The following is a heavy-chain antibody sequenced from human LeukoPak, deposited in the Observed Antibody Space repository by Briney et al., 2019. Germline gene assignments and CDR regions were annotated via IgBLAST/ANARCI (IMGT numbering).Heavy chain of an antibody. V-gene: IGHV1-69*04. D-gene: IGHD6-13*01. CDR1: GGTFISYA. CDR2: IIPLLGIA. Sequence: ASVKVSCKASGGTFISYAISWGRQAPGQGLEWVGRIIPLLGIANYAPKFKGRVTITADKSTSTAYMELSSLRSEDTAVYYCATMTAARYPDYWGQGTLVTVST. CDR3: ATMTAARYPDY. J-gene: IGHJ4*02.